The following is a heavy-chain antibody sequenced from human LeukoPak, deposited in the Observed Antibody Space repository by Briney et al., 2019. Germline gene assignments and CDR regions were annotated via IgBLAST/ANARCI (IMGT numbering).Heavy chain of an antibody. Sequence: GASVKVSCKASGGTFSSYAISWVRPAPGQGLEWIGGIIPIFGTANYAQKFPGRVTITTDESTSTAYMELSSLRSEDTAVYYCARGGQLGYWYFDLWGRGTLVTVSS. D-gene: IGHD6-6*01. CDR2: IIPIFGTA. CDR1: GGTFSSYA. CDR3: ARGGQLGYWYFDL. J-gene: IGHJ2*01. V-gene: IGHV1-69*05.